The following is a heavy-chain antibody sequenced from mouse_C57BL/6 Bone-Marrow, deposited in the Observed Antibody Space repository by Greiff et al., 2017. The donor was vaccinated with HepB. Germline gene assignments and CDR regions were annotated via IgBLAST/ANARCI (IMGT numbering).Heavy chain of an antibody. V-gene: IGHV1-50*01. D-gene: IGHD2-1*01. J-gene: IGHJ4*01. CDR2: IDPSDSYT. CDR3: ARYGHYGNYYAMDY. Sequence: VQLQQPGAELVKPGASVKLSCKASGYTFTSYWMQWVKQRPGQGLEWIGEIDPSDSYTNYNQKFKGKATLTVDTSSSTAYMQLSSLTSEDSAVYYCARYGHYGNYYAMDYWGQGTSVTVSS. CDR1: GYTFTSYW.